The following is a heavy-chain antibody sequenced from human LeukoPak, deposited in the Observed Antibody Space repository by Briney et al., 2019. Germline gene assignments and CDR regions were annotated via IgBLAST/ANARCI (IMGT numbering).Heavy chain of an antibody. V-gene: IGHV1-46*01. J-gene: IGHJ4*02. D-gene: IGHD3-22*01. Sequence: ASVKVSCKASGYTFTSYYMHWVRQAPGQGLEWVGIINPSGGSTSYAQKFQGRVTMTRDTSTSTVYMELSSLRSEDTAVYYCAREDRYYDSSGYYDYWGQGTLVTVSS. CDR1: GYTFTSYY. CDR3: AREDRYYDSSGYYDY. CDR2: INPSGGST.